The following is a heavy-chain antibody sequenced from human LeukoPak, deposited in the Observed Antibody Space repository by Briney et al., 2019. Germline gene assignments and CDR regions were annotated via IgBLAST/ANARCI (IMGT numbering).Heavy chain of an antibody. D-gene: IGHD6-6*01. CDR1: GGTFSSYA. CDR2: IIPIFGTA. V-gene: IGHV1-69*13. CDR3: ASGDARNYYYYYMDV. Sequence: GASVKVSCKASGGTFSSYAISWVRQAPGQGLEWMGGIIPIFGTANYAQKFQGRVTITADESTSTAYMELSSLRSEDTAVYYCASGDARNYYYYYMDVWGKGTTVTVSS. J-gene: IGHJ6*03.